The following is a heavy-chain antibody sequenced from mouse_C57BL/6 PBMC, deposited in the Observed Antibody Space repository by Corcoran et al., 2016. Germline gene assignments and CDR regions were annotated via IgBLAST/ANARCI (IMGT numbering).Heavy chain of an antibody. CDR3: PITTVVPHYFDY. CDR2: INPYNGGT. D-gene: IGHD1-1*01. Sequence: EVQLQQSGPVLVKPGASVKMSCKASGYTFTDYYMNWVKQSHGKSLEWIGVINPYNGGTSYNQKFKGKATLTVDKSSSTAYMELNSLTSEDSAVYYCPITTVVPHYFDYWGQGTTLTVSS. V-gene: IGHV1-19*01. J-gene: IGHJ2*01. CDR1: GYTFTDYY.